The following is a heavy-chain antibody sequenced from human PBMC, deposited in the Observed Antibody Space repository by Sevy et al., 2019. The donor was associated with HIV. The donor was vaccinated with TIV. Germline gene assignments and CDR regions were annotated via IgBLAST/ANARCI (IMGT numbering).Heavy chain of an antibody. D-gene: IGHD3-3*01. J-gene: IGHJ4*02. CDR3: AGRKVGDFWSGSIRGPWAGGPLFDY. V-gene: IGHV3-23*01. CDR2: ISHSGDGT. CDR1: GFTFSSYA. Sequence: GGSLRLSCTSSGFTFSSYAMNWVRQAPGKGLEWVSTISHSGDGTYYADSVKGRFTISRDNSENTLYLQMNSLRAEDTALYYCAGRKVGDFWSGSIRGPWAGGPLFDYWGQGTLVTVSS.